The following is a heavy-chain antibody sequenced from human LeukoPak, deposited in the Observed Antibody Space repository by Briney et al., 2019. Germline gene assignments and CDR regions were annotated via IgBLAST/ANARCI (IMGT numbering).Heavy chain of an antibody. D-gene: IGHD3-10*01. V-gene: IGHV3-7*03. Sequence: GGSLRLSCAASGFTFSDYWMNWGCQAPGKGLERVSNMKEDGSEKYCVDCVKGRFTISRDNAKNSLYLQMNSLRVEDTAVYYCARGPNYGSRSYYFDYWGQGTLVTVSS. CDR1: GFTFSDYW. CDR2: MKEDGSEK. CDR3: ARGPNYGSRSYYFDY. J-gene: IGHJ4*02.